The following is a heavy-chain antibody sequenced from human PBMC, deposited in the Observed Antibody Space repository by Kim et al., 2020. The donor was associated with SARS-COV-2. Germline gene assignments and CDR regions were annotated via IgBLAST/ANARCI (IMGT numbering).Heavy chain of an antibody. CDR3: ARHYYMDV. J-gene: IGHJ6*03. Sequence: DGGSTSYAGTGNGRITISRDHAKNEVYLQMNIRRAGDTAVYYCARHYYMDVWGKGTTVTVSS. CDR2: DGGST. V-gene: IGHV3-74*01.